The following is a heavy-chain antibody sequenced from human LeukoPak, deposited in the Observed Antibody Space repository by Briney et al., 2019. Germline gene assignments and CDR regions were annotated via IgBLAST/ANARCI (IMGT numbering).Heavy chain of an antibody. D-gene: IGHD1-1*01. CDR3: ARRSMTGTYYSDY. J-gene: IGHJ4*02. V-gene: IGHV3-23*01. Sequence: GGSLRLSCAASEFTFNNYAMSWVRQAPGKGLEWVSSLSANGANTYSADSVKGRFIISRDNSKNTLYLQVNSLRPEDTAVYYCARRSMTGTYYSDYWGQGTLVTVPS. CDR1: EFTFNNYA. CDR2: LSANGANT.